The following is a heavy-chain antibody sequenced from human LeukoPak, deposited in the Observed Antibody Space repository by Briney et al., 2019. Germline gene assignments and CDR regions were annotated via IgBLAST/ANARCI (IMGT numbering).Heavy chain of an antibody. CDR2: ISSSSSYI. V-gene: IGHV3-21*01. CDR3: ARDNQGTVDY. CDR1: GIPVSRHF. D-gene: IGHD1-14*01. J-gene: IGHJ4*02. Sequence: PGGSLRPSCEVPGIPVSRHFIEWVRQAPGKGLEWVSSISSSSSYIYYADSVKGRFTISRDNAKNSLYLQMNSLRAEDTAVYYCARDNQGTVDYWGQGTLVTVSS.